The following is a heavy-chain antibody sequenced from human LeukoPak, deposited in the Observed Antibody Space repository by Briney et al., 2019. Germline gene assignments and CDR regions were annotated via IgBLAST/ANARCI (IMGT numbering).Heavy chain of an antibody. V-gene: IGHV1-2*02. J-gene: IGHJ4*02. CDR1: GYTFTGYY. CDR2: INPESGGT. CDR3: ASALNSRSSSC. D-gene: IGHD6-13*01. Sequence: VASVKVSCKASGYTFTGYYMHWVRQAPGQGLEWMGWINPESGGTNYAQKFQGRVTMTTDTTISTAYMELTRLRSDDTAVYYCASALNSRSSSCWGQGTRVTVSS.